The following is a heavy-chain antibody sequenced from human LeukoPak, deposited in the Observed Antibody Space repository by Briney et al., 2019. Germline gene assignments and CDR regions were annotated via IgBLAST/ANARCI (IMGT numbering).Heavy chain of an antibody. Sequence: GGSLRLSCAASEFTFSDYYMTWIRQAPGKGLEWIAYINHLGDIICYAASVRGRFIISRDNPKNSLYLQMNSLRAEDTAVYYCARVGVGTMVRAVSYWYFDLWGRGTLVTVSS. V-gene: IGHV3-11*01. J-gene: IGHJ2*01. CDR1: EFTFSDYY. CDR3: ARVGVGTMVRAVSYWYFDL. CDR2: INHLGDII. D-gene: IGHD3-10*01.